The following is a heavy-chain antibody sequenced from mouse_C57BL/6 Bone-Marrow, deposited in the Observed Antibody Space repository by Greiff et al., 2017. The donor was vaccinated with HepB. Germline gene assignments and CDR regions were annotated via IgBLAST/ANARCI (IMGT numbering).Heavy chain of an antibody. Sequence: EVNVVESGGGLVKPGGSLKLSCAASGFTFSSYAMSWVRQTPEKRLEWVATISDGGSYTYYPDNVKGRFTISRDNAKNNLYLQMSHLKSEDTAMYYCARDYYGSSYVTSYYAMDYWGQGTSVTVSS. CDR1: GFTFSSYA. CDR3: ARDYYGSSYVTSYYAMDY. D-gene: IGHD1-1*01. V-gene: IGHV5-4*01. J-gene: IGHJ4*01. CDR2: ISDGGSYT.